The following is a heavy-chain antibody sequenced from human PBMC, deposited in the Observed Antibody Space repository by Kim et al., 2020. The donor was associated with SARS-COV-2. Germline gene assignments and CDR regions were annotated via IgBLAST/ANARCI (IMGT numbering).Heavy chain of an antibody. CDR2: INHSGST. CDR3: ARARRYCSGGSCQSGYYYYGMDV. Sequence: SETLSLTCAVYGGSFSGYYWSWIRHPPGKGLEWIGEINHSGSTNYNPSLKSRVTISVDTSKNQFSLKLSSVTAADTAVYYCARARRYCSGGSCQSGYYYYGMDVWGQGTTVTVSS. D-gene: IGHD2-15*01. J-gene: IGHJ6*02. CDR1: GGSFSGYY. V-gene: IGHV4-34*01.